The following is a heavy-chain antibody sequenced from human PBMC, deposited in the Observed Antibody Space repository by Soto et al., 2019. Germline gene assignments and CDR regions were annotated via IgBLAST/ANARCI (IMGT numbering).Heavy chain of an antibody. Sequence: QVQLVQSGAEVKKPGASVKVSCKASGYTFTSYGISWVRQAPGQGLEWMGWISAYNGNTNYAQKLQGRVTMTTDTSTSTAYMELTSLRSDDTAVYYCAREELGIAAAGADAFDIWGQGTMVTVSS. CDR2: ISAYNGNT. CDR3: AREELGIAAAGADAFDI. CDR1: GYTFTSYG. V-gene: IGHV1-18*01. J-gene: IGHJ3*02. D-gene: IGHD6-13*01.